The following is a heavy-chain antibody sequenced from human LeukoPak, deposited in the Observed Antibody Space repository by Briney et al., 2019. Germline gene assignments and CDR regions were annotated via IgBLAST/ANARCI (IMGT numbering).Heavy chain of an antibody. CDR2: IIPIFGIA. CDR3: ARAPSRDGYNSPNWFDP. Sequence: ASVKVSCKASGGTFSSYAMSWVRQAPGQGLEWMGKIIPIFGIANYAQKFQGRVTITADKSTSTAYMELSSLRSEDTAVYYCARAPSRDGYNSPNWFDPWGQGTLVTVSS. CDR1: GGTFSSYA. V-gene: IGHV1-69*04. D-gene: IGHD5-24*01. J-gene: IGHJ5*02.